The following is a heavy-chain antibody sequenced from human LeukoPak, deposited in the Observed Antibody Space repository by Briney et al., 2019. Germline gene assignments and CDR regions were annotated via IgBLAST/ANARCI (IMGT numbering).Heavy chain of an antibody. Sequence: SQTLSLTCTVSGGSISSGSYYWSWIRQSAGKGLEWIGRTHISGSTNYNPSLKSRVTISVDTSKNQFSLKLSSVTAADTAVYYCARDQEVRYDFWGGYYKTDYYYYMDVWGKGTTVTVSS. J-gene: IGHJ6*03. CDR3: ARDQEVRYDFWGGYYKTDYYYYMDV. V-gene: IGHV4-61*02. CDR1: GGSISSGSYY. CDR2: THISGST. D-gene: IGHD3-3*01.